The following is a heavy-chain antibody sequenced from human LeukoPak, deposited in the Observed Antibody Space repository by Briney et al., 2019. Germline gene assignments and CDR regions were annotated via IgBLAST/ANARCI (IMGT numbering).Heavy chain of an antibody. D-gene: IGHD3-22*01. J-gene: IGHJ4*02. CDR1: GGSISSYY. Sequence: SETLSLTCTVSGGSISSYYWSWIRQPPGKGLEWIGYIYYSGSTNYNPSLTSRVTISVDTSKNQFSLKLSSVTAADTAVYYCASAYDSSGYYLDYWGQGTLVTVSS. CDR3: ASAYDSSGYYLDY. CDR2: IYYSGST. V-gene: IGHV4-59*08.